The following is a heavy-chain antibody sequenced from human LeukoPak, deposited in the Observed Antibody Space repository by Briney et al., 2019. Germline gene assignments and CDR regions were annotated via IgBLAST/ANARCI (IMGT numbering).Heavy chain of an antibody. CDR3: ARGTNVVPAAIY. CDR2: MNPNSGNT. CDR1: GYTFTSYD. V-gene: IGHV1-8*01. D-gene: IGHD2-2*01. Sequence: ASVKVSCKASGYTFTSYDINWVRQATGQGLEWTGWMNPNSGNTGYAQKFQGRVTMTRNTSISTAYMELSSLRSEDTAVYYCARGTNVVPAAIYWGQGTLVTVSS. J-gene: IGHJ4*02.